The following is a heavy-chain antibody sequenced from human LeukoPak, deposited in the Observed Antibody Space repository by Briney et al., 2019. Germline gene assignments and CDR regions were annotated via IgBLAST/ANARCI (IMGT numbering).Heavy chain of an antibody. D-gene: IGHD2-15*01. CDR3: ARHALYCSGGSCTPRRWFDP. CDR2: IYTSGST. J-gene: IGHJ5*02. CDR1: GGSISSGSYY. Sequence: PSQTLSLTCTVSGGSISSGSYYWSWIRQPAGKGLEWIGRIYTSGSTNYNPSLKSRVTISVDTSKNQFSLKLSSVTAADTAVYYCARHALYCSGGSCTPRRWFDPWGQGTLVTVSS. V-gene: IGHV4-61*02.